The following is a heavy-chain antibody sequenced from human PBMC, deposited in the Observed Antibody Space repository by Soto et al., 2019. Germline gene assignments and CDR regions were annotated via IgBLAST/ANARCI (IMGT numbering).Heavy chain of an antibody. CDR2: LYNTGST. Sequence: SETLSLTCTVSGASISRYYWSWIRQSPGKGLEWIGYLYNTGSTIYNPSLKSRVTISVDTSKNQFSLKMNSVTAADTAVYYCARGPKSGNYFLSFFDYWGQGSLVTVSS. D-gene: IGHD1-26*01. V-gene: IGHV4-59*01. J-gene: IGHJ4*02. CDR3: ARGPKSGNYFLSFFDY. CDR1: GASISRYY.